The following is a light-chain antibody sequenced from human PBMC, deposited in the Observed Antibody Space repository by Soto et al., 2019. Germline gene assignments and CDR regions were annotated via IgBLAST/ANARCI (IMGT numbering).Light chain of an antibody. CDR1: QSVSSSY. J-gene: IGKJ4*01. Sequence: EIVLTRSPGTLSLSPGERATLSCRASQSVSSSYLAWYQQKPGQAPRLLIYGASSRATGIPDGFSGSGSGTDFTLTISRLEPEDFAVYYCQQYGSSPPGLTFGGGTKVEIK. V-gene: IGKV3-20*01. CDR3: QQYGSSPPGLT. CDR2: GAS.